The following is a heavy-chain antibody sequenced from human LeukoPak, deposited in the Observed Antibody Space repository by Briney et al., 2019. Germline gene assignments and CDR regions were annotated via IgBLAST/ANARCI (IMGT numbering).Heavy chain of an antibody. CDR1: GFTLSIYG. CDR2: ILNDGSNQ. CDR3: ASAVTTRAPLDY. J-gene: IGHJ4*02. D-gene: IGHD4-17*01. V-gene: IGHV3-30*03. Sequence: GSSLRLSCAASGFTLSIYGMHWVRQAPGKGLQWVAAILNDGSNQYYADSVKGRFTISRDNSKNTLYLQMNSLRTEDTGVYYCASAVTTRAPLDYWGQGTLVTVSS.